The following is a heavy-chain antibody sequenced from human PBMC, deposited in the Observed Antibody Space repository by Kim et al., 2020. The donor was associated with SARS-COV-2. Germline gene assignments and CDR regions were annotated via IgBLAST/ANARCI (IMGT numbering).Heavy chain of an antibody. CDR1: GFTFSDYY. V-gene: IGHV3-11*03. D-gene: IGHD3-10*01. Sequence: GGSLRLSCAASGFTFSDYYMSWIRQAPGKGLEWVSYISSSSSYTNYADSVKGRFTISRDNAKNSLYLQMNSLRAEDTAVYYCARSGSGSYYLYYFDYWGQGTLVTVSS. CDR2: ISSSSSYT. J-gene: IGHJ4*02. CDR3: ARSGSGSYYLYYFDY.